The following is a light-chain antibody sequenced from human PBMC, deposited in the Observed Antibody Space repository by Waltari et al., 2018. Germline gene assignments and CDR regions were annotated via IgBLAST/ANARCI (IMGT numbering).Light chain of an antibody. Sequence: EIVLTQSPATLSLSPGERATLSCRASQSVSSSLAWYQQKPGQAPRLLIYGASSRATGIPDRFSGSGSGTDFTLTIISLEPEDFAVYYCQQYSNWPHTFGPGTKLDIK. J-gene: IGKJ3*01. CDR1: QSVSSS. CDR3: QQYSNWPHT. CDR2: GAS. V-gene: IGKV3-15*01.